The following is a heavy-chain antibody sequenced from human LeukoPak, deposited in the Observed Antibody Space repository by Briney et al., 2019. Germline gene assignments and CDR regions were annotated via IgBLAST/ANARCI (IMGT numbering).Heavy chain of an antibody. V-gene: IGHV1-2*02. D-gene: IGHD2-2*01. J-gene: IGHJ4*02. CDR3: ARGAVPAAIYLIPSNGPFAY. CDR1: GYTFTGYY. Sequence: PGASVKVSCEASGYTFTGYYMHWVRQAPGQGLEWMGWINPNSGGTNYAQKFQGRVTMTRDTSISTAYMELSRLRSDDTAVYYCARGAVPAAIYLIPSNGPFAYWGQGTLVTVSS. CDR2: INPNSGGT.